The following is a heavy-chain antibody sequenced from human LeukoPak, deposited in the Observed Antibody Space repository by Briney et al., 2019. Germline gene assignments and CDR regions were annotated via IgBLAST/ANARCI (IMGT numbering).Heavy chain of an antibody. J-gene: IGHJ6*03. Sequence: ASVKVSCTASGYTFTSYGISWVRQAPGQGLEWMGWISAYNGNTNYAQKLQGRVTMTTDTSTSTAYMELRSLRSDDTAVYYCARAYYYYYYMDVWGKGTTVTVSS. CDR3: ARAYYYYYYMDV. CDR2: ISAYNGNT. V-gene: IGHV1-18*01. D-gene: IGHD2-21*01. CDR1: GYTFTSYG.